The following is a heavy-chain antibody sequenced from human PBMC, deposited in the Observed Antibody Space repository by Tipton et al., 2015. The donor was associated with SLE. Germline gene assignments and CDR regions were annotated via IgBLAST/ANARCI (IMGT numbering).Heavy chain of an antibody. V-gene: IGHV4-34*01. CDR1: GGSFSNYY. J-gene: IGHJ2*01. CDR3: ARMWRAARGYFDL. Sequence: TLSLTCAVYGGSFSNYYWSWIRQPPGKGLKWIGEINHSGSTNYNPSLKSRVTISVDTSKNQFSLKLSSVTAADTAVYYCARMWRAARGYFDLWGRGTLVTVSS. CDR2: INHSGST. D-gene: IGHD6-6*01.